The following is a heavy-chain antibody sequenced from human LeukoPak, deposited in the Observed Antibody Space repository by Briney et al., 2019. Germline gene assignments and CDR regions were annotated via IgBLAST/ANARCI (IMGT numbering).Heavy chain of an antibody. CDR2: ISWNSGSI. D-gene: IGHD4-17*01. V-gene: IGHV3-9*01. CDR3: AKENYGDSYDAFDI. CDR1: GFTFDDYA. Sequence: GRSLRLSCAASGFTFDDYAMHWVRQAPGKGLEWVSGISWNSGSIDYADSVKGRFTISRDNARNSLYLQMNRLRAEDTALYYCAKENYGDSYDAFDIWGQGTMVTVPS. J-gene: IGHJ3*02.